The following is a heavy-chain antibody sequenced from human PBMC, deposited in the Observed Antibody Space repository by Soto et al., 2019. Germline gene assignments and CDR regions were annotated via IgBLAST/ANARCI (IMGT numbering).Heavy chain of an antibody. Sequence: PSETLSLTCTVSGGSISSSSYYWGWIRQPPGKGLEWIGSIYYSGSTYYNPSLKSRVTISVDTSKNQFSLKLSSVTAADTAVYYCARFGSGSYPRPGYYYYYGMDVWGQGTTVTVSS. D-gene: IGHD3-10*01. CDR3: ARFGSGSYPRPGYYYYYGMDV. J-gene: IGHJ6*02. V-gene: IGHV4-39*01. CDR1: GGSISSSSYY. CDR2: IYYSGST.